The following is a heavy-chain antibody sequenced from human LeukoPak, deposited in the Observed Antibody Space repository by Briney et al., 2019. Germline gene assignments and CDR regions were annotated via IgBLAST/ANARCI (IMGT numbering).Heavy chain of an antibody. D-gene: IGHD3-22*01. CDR1: GGSISSYY. CDR3: ARLTGYYDSSGITHDAFDI. V-gene: IGHV4-59*01. Sequence: SETLSLTCSVSGGSISSYYWSWIRQPPGKGLEWIGYIYYSGSTNYNPSLKSRVTISVDTSKNQFSLKLSSVTAADTAVYYCARLTGYYDSSGITHDAFDIWGQGTMVTVSS. J-gene: IGHJ3*02. CDR2: IYYSGST.